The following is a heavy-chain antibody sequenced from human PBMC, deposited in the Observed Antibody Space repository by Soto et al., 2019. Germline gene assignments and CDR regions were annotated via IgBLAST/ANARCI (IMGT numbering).Heavy chain of an antibody. J-gene: IGHJ4*02. D-gene: IGHD5-18*01. Sequence: GGSLRLSCVASGFTFSSYWMHWVRQAPGKGLVWVSRTNNDGRSTSYADSVKGRFTISRDNAKNTLYLQMNSLRAEDTAVYYCARDVQLQSFDYWGQGTLVTVSS. CDR1: GFTFSSYW. CDR3: ARDVQLQSFDY. CDR2: TNNDGRST. V-gene: IGHV3-74*01.